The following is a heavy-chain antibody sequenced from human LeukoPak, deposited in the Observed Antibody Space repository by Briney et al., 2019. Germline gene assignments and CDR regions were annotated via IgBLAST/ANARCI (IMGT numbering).Heavy chain of an antibody. CDR2: IYQSGGT. V-gene: IGHV4-30-2*01. CDR3: ARAPSGYAFDY. J-gene: IGHJ4*02. D-gene: IGHD5-12*01. CDR1: GGSISSGGYS. Sequence: SETLSLTCAVSGGSISSGGYSWSWIRQPPGKGLEWIGYIYQSGGTYYNPSLESRVTISVDRSKDQFSLKLSSVTAADTAVYYCARAPSGYAFDYWGQGTLVTVSS.